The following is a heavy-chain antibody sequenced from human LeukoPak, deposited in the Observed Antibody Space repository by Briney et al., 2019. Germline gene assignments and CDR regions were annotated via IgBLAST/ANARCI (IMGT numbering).Heavy chain of an antibody. V-gene: IGHV4-59*08. J-gene: IGHJ4*02. Sequence: SETLSLTCTVSGGSNSSYYWSWIRQPPGKGLEWIGYIYYSGSTNYNPSLKSRVTISVDTSKNQFSLKLSSVTAADTAVYYCAGRSDIVAPYWGQGTLVTVSS. CDR1: GGSNSSYY. D-gene: IGHD5-12*01. CDR2: IYYSGST. CDR3: AGRSDIVAPY.